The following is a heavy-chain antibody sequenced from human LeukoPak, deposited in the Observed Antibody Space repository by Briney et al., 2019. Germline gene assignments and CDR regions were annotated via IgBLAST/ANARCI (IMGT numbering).Heavy chain of an antibody. J-gene: IGHJ5*02. D-gene: IGHD3-22*01. CDR2: IIPMFGTA. CDR3: ARDVLDYYDRSGYVT. CDR1: GVTFSSYA. V-gene: IGHV1-69*06. Sequence: PGGSLRLSCAASGVTFSSYAISWVRQAPGQGLEWMGGIIPMFGTANYAQKFQGRVTITADKSTSTAFMELSSLRSDDTAMYYCARDVLDYYDRSGYVTWGQGTLVTVSS.